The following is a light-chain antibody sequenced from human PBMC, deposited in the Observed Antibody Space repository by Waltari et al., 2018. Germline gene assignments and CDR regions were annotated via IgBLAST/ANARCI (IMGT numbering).Light chain of an antibody. J-gene: IGKJ1*01. CDR3: QQYNNWQT. V-gene: IGKV3-15*01. Sequence: EIVMTQSPATLSVSPGERATLSCRASQSVSSNLAWYQPKPGQAPRLLIYGASTRATGIPARFSGSGSGTEFTLTISSLQSEDFAVYYCQQYNNWQTFGQGTKVEIK. CDR1: QSVSSN. CDR2: GAS.